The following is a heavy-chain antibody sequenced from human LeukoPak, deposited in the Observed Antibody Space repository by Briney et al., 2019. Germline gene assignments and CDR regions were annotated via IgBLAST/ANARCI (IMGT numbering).Heavy chain of an antibody. Sequence: ASVRVSCKASGYTFTNYDINWVRRATGQGLEWMGWMNPNSGNTGYAQKFQGRVTMTRSTSISTAYMELSSLTSEDTAVYYCARVSLGYCSGGTCYFQDHWGQGTLVTVSS. J-gene: IGHJ4*02. V-gene: IGHV1-8*01. CDR2: MNPNSGNT. CDR3: ARVSLGYCSGGTCYFQDH. CDR1: GYTFTNYD. D-gene: IGHD2-15*01.